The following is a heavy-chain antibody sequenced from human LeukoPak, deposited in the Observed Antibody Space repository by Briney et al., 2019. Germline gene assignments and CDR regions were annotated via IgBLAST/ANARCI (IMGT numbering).Heavy chain of an antibody. CDR2: ISSSSSYI. CDR1: GFTFSSYS. CDR3: ARDADTGSVGDWFDP. Sequence: GGSLRLSCAASGFTFSSYSMNWVRQAPGKGLEWVSSISSSSSYIYYADSVKGRFTISRDNAKNSLYLQMNSLRAEDTAVYYCARDADTGSVGDWFDPWGQGTLVTVSS. J-gene: IGHJ5*02. V-gene: IGHV3-21*01. D-gene: IGHD2-8*02.